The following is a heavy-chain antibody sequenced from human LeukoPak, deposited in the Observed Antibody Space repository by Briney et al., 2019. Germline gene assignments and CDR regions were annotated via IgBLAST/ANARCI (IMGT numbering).Heavy chain of an antibody. V-gene: IGHV3-74*03. J-gene: IGHJ4*02. Sequence: AGGSLRLSCVVSEFTFSSYWMHWVRQAPGEGLVWVSVINSDGSTTLYADSAKGRFTISRDNAKNTLYLQMNSLRAEDTAVYYCAGLRGKITTIDYWGQGTLVTVSS. CDR2: INSDGSTT. D-gene: IGHD4-11*01. CDR3: AGLRGKITTIDY. CDR1: EFTFSSYW.